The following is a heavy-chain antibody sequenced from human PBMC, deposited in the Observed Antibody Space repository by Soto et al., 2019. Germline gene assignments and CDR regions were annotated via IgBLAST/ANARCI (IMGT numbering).Heavy chain of an antibody. CDR1: GGSVTNSSYY. Sequence: SETLSLTCTVSGGSVTNSSYYWGWIRQSPGKGLEWIGSVYYRGRNYSKSSVKSRVTISVDTSKNRFSLSLNSVTASDTAVYFCVSQRTTVPTQAYFDYWGPGALVTVSS. D-gene: IGHD4-17*01. J-gene: IGHJ4*02. V-gene: IGHV4-39*01. CDR2: VYYRGRN. CDR3: VSQRTTVPTQAYFDY.